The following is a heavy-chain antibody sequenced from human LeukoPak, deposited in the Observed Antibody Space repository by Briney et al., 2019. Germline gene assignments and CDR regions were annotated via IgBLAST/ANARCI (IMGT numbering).Heavy chain of an antibody. CDR3: ARHVGPQLHLWIDH. CDR1: GYSFTSYW. Sequence: GESLKISGKRSGYSFTSYWIGWGRQMPEKGLGWMGNTYPGDSDTKNSPTLQGQVTISADSSTAYLQWSSLKASDTAMYYCARHVGPQLHLWIDHWGQGSLVTVSS. CDR2: TYPGDSDT. V-gene: IGHV5-51*01. J-gene: IGHJ4*02. D-gene: IGHD5-18*01.